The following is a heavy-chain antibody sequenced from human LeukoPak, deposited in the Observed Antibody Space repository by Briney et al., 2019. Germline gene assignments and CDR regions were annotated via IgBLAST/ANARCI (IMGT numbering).Heavy chain of an antibody. Sequence: GGSLRLSCAASGFTFSGYAMHWVRQAPGKGLEWVAIISYDGSNKYYAESVKGRFTISRDNSKNTLYLQMNSLRAEDTAVYYCARSYYDILTGYGEVDYWGQGTLVTVSS. V-gene: IGHV3-30*04. CDR3: ARSYYDILTGYGEVDY. J-gene: IGHJ4*02. D-gene: IGHD3-9*01. CDR1: GFTFSGYA. CDR2: ISYDGSNK.